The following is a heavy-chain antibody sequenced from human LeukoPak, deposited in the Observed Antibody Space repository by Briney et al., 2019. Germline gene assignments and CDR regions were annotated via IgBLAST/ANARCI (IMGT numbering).Heavy chain of an antibody. J-gene: IGHJ4*02. D-gene: IGHD5-18*01. Sequence: ASAKVSCKASGYTFTDYYMHWVRQAPGQGPEWMGWINPNNGGTDYAQKFQGRVTMTRDTSISTAYMELSRLASDDTAVYYCARVLPGDGYSYDYWGQGTLVTVSS. V-gene: IGHV1-2*02. CDR1: GYTFTDYY. CDR2: INPNNGGT. CDR3: ARVLPGDGYSYDY.